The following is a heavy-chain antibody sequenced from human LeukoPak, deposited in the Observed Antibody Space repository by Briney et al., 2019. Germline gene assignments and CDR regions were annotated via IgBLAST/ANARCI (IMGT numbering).Heavy chain of an antibody. Sequence: SETLSLTCTVSGGSISGGSYYWSWIRQPAGKGLEWIGRIYTSGSTNYNPSLKSRVTISVDTSKNQFSLKLSSVTAADTAVYYCAAGVTPMRVRLTFDYWGQGTLVTVSS. CDR1: GGSISGGSYY. D-gene: IGHD4-23*01. CDR3: AAGVTPMRVRLTFDY. CDR2: IYTSGST. V-gene: IGHV4-61*02. J-gene: IGHJ4*02.